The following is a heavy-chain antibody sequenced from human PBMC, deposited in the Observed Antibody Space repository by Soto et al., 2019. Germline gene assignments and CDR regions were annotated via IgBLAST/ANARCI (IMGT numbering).Heavy chain of an antibody. CDR3: ARVQTGYCGGDCYSSGAFDI. D-gene: IGHD2-21*02. Sequence: QVQLVQSGAEVKKPGASVKVSCKASGYTFTSYGISWVRQAPGQGLEWMGWISAYNGNTNYAQKLQGRVTMTTDTTTSTADMELRSLRSDDTAVYYCARVQTGYCGGDCYSSGAFDIWGQGTMVTVSS. CDR1: GYTFTSYG. V-gene: IGHV1-18*01. J-gene: IGHJ3*02. CDR2: ISAYNGNT.